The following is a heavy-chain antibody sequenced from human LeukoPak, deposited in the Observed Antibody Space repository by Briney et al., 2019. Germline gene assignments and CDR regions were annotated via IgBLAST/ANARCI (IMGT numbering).Heavy chain of an antibody. CDR2: ISAYNGNT. V-gene: IGHV1-18*01. CDR3: ARDSFGTGLDY. Sequence: GASVKVSCKASGYTFTSYAMNWVRQAPGQGLEWMGWISAYNGNTNYAQKLQGRVTMTTDTSTSTAYMELRSLRSDDTAVYYCARDSFGTGLDYWGQGTLVTVSS. D-gene: IGHD6-13*01. CDR1: GYTFTSYA. J-gene: IGHJ4*02.